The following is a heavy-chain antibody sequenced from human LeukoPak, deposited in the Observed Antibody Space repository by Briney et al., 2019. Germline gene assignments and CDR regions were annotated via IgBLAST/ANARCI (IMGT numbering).Heavy chain of an antibody. Sequence: SETLSLTCAVYGGSFSGYYWSWIRQPPGKGLEWIGEINHSGSTNYNPSLKSRVTISVDTSKNQFSLKLSSVTAADTAVYYCAREGPDCSSTSCPSQLYDYWGQGTLATVSS. J-gene: IGHJ4*02. V-gene: IGHV4-34*01. D-gene: IGHD2-2*01. CDR3: AREGPDCSSTSCPSQLYDY. CDR2: INHSGST. CDR1: GGSFSGYY.